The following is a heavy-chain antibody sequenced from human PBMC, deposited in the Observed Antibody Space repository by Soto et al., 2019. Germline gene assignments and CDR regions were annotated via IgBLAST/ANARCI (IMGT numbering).Heavy chain of an antibody. Sequence: SETLSLTCNVSGGSISTSCVHWGWIRQAPGKGLEWIGNIYYSGTTYYSPSLKSRVTISVDTSKNQFSLMLRSVTVADTAVFCWARHVSHILTGYIYWGPGALVTVSS. CDR3: ARHVSHILTGYIY. V-gene: IGHV4-39*01. CDR2: IYYSGTT. D-gene: IGHD3-9*01. CDR1: GGSISTSCVH. J-gene: IGHJ4*02.